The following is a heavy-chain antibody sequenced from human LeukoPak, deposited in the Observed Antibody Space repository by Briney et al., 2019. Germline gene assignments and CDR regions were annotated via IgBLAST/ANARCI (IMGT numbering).Heavy chain of an antibody. CDR1: GYTFTSYD. D-gene: IGHD4-23*01. J-gene: IGHJ5*02. V-gene: IGHV1-8*01. Sequence: GASVNASCKASGYTFTSYDINWARQATGQGLEWMGWMSPNSDNTGYAQKFQGRVTFTRDTSISTAYMELRSLTSEDTAVYYCARDYGGSSGWFDPWGQGTLVTVSS. CDR3: ARDYGGSSGWFDP. CDR2: MSPNSDNT.